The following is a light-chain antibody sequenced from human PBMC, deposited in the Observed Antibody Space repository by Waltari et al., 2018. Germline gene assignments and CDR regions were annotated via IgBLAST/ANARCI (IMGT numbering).Light chain of an antibody. V-gene: IGKV3D-20*02. CDR3: QHRDHWPPDAT. J-gene: IGKJ3*01. CDR2: GTS. CDR1: RSVSNTY. Sequence: EIVLTQSPGTLPLSPGERATLPCRASRSVSNTYLAWYQQKPGQAPRLLIYGTSTRATGIPARFSGSGSGTDFTLTISSLEAEDFAVYYCQHRDHWPPDATFGPGTKVDI.